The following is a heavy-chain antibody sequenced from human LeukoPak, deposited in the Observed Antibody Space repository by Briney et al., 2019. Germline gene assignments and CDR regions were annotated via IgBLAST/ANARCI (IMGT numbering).Heavy chain of an antibody. J-gene: IGHJ4*02. CDR3: ARGYDTTGYFSY. CDR2: IDTNTGNP. D-gene: IGHD3-22*01. V-gene: IGHV7-4-1*02. Sequence: ASVKVSCKASGYTFTDFPINWVRLAPGQGLEWMGWIDTNTGNPTYAQGFTGRFVFSLDTSVSTSYPQINSLKADDTAVYYCARGYDTTGYFSYWGRGTLVTVSS. CDR1: GYTFTDFP.